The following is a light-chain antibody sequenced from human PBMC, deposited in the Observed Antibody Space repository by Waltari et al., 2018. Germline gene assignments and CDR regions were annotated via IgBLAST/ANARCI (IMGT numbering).Light chain of an antibody. Sequence: EIVLTQSPVTLSLPAGERATLSCRASGSVSNYLAWYQQKPGQSPTLLIYDTSKRATGIPGRFSGSGYGTDFTLTINNLEAEDFALYYCQQGVILPLTFGGGTKLEIK. V-gene: IGKV3-11*01. CDR1: GSVSNY. CDR3: QQGVILPLT. J-gene: IGKJ4*01. CDR2: DTS.